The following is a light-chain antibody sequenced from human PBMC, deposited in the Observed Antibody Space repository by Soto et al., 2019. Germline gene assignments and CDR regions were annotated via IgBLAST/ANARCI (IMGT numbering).Light chain of an antibody. Sequence: QSALTQPPSVSGSPGQSVTISCTGTSSVVGSSNGVSSYQQPPGTAPKLMIYDVSNRPSGVPDRFSGSKSGNTASLTISGLQAEDEADYYCSSYTSSSTYVFGTGTKVTVL. CDR2: DVS. J-gene: IGLJ1*01. CDR1: SSVVGSSNG. CDR3: SSYTSSSTYV. V-gene: IGLV2-18*02.